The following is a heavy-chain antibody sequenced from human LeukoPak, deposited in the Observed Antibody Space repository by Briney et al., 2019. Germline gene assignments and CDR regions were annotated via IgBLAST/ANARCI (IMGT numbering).Heavy chain of an antibody. J-gene: IGHJ4*02. CDR2: ISSSSSYI. D-gene: IGHD6-19*01. Sequence: GGSLRLSCAASGFTFSSYSMNWVRQAPGKGLEWVSSISSSSSYIYYADSVKGRFTISRDNAENSLYLQMNSLRAEDTAVYYCARAGHRGSGFDYWGQGTLVTVSS. CDR1: GFTFSSYS. CDR3: ARAGHRGSGFDY. V-gene: IGHV3-21*01.